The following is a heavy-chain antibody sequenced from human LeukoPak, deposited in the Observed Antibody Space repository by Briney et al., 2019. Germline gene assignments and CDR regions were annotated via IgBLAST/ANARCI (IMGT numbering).Heavy chain of an antibody. CDR2: ISAYNGNT. CDR1: GYTFDSYG. CDR3: ARVLPRLAWGEFDY. D-gene: IGHD3-16*01. J-gene: IGHJ4*02. Sequence: ASVKVSCKASGYTFDSYGIAWVRQAPGQGLEWMGWISAYNGNTNYAQKVQGRVTMTKDTSTSTAYMDLRSPRSDDTAVYYCARVLPRLAWGEFDYWGQGTLVAVSS. V-gene: IGHV1-18*01.